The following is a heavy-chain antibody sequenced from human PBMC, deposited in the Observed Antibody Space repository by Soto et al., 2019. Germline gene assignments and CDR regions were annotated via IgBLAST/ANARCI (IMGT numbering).Heavy chain of an antibody. CDR2: IIPIFGTA. D-gene: IGHD3-22*01. CDR1: GGTFSSYA. CDR3: ARGQSDDYDIPFDI. J-gene: IGHJ3*02. Sequence: SVKVSCKASGGTFSSYAISWVRQAPGQGLEWMGGIIPIFGTANYAQKFQGRVTITADESTSTAYMELSSLRSEDTAVYYCARGQSDDYDIPFDIWGQGTMVTVS. V-gene: IGHV1-69*13.